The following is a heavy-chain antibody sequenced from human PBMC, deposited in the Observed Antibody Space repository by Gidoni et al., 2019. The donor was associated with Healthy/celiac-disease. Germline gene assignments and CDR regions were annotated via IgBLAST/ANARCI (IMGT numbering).Heavy chain of an antibody. CDR3: ARGGYSYTGDPYYFDY. J-gene: IGHJ4*02. V-gene: IGHV3-13*04. D-gene: IGHD5-18*01. Sequence: EVQLVESGGGLVQPGGSLRLSCAASGFTFSSYDMHWVRQATGKGLEWVSAIGTAGDTYYPGSVKGRFTISRENAKNSLYLQMNSLRAGDTAVYYCARGGYSYTGDPYYFDYWGQGTLVTVSS. CDR2: IGTAGDT. CDR1: GFTFSSYD.